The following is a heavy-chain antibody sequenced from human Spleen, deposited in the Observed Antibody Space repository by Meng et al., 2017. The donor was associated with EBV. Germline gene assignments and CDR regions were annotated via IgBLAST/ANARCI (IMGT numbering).Heavy chain of an antibody. CDR3: ARPFPSWQSPRLDPFGA. V-gene: IGHV4-39*01. CDR1: GDSNSSFCY. J-gene: IGHJ5*02. D-gene: IGHD6-19*01. CDR2: VHYTVST. Sequence: RRRGLCAGRLKPAKPPSIPWIASGDSNSSFCYWGWSRQRTGRGLEWIGSVHYTVSTYYSPSLKSRVTVSVDTSKNQFSLRLTSVTAADTAVYYCARPFPSWQSPRLDPFGAWGQGTLVTVSS.